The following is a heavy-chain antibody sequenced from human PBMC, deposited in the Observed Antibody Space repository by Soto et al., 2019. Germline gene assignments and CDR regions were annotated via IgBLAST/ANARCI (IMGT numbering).Heavy chain of an antibody. CDR3: ASVLWFGDENCFDS. CDR1: GGSISSGGYS. J-gene: IGHJ5*01. Sequence: SETLSLTCAVSGGSISSGGYSWSWIRQPPGKGLEWIGYIYHSGSTYYNPSLKSRVTISVDRSKNQFSLKLSSVTAADTAVYYCASVLWFGDENCFDSWGQGTLVTVSS. D-gene: IGHD3-10*01. V-gene: IGHV4-30-2*01. CDR2: IYHSGST.